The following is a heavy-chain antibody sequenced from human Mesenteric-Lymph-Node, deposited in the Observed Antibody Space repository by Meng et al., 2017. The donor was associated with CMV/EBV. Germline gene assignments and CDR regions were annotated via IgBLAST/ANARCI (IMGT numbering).Heavy chain of an antibody. V-gene: IGHV3-11*01. D-gene: IGHD6-13*01. CDR3: ARVAAAGTGFGY. Sequence: GGSLRLSCGASRFTFSDYYMSWIRQAPGKGLEWVSYISTSGTTISYADSVKGRFTISRDNAKNSLYLQMNSLRVDDTALYYCARVAAAGTGFGYWGQGTLVTVSS. J-gene: IGHJ4*02. CDR1: RFTFSDYY. CDR2: ISTSGTTI.